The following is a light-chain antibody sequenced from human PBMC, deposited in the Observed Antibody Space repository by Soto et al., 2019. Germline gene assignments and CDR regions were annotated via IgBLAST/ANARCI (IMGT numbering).Light chain of an antibody. V-gene: IGKV3-15*01. J-gene: IGKJ1*01. CDR3: QQYNNWPT. Sequence: LVMTQSPASLSLSPVERATLSFWSSQSISSNLAWYQQKAGQAPRLLIYGASTRATGIPARFSGSGSGTEFTLTSNSLQSEECAVYFCQQYNNWPTFGQGTKVDIK. CDR1: QSISSN. CDR2: GAS.